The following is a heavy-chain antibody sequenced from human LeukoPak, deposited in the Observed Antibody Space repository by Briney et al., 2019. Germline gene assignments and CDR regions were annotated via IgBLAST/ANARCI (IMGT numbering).Heavy chain of an antibody. V-gene: IGHV3-21*04. CDR3: AKTPGYDPVGAFDI. D-gene: IGHD5-12*01. CDR1: GFTFSSYS. Sequence: GGSLRLSCAASGFTFSSYSMNWVRQAPGKGLEWVSSISSSSSYIYYADSVKGRFTISRDNSKNTLYLQMNSLRAEDTAVYYCAKTPGYDPVGAFDIWGQGTMVTVSS. J-gene: IGHJ3*02. CDR2: ISSSSSYI.